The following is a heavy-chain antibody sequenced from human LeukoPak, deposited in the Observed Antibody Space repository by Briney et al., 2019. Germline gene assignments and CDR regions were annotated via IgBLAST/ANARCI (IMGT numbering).Heavy chain of an antibody. Sequence: SETLSLTCAVYGGSFSGYYWSWIRQPPGKGLEWIGEINHSGSANYNPSLKSRVTISVDTSKNQFSLNLSSVTAAGTAVYYCARGGVGSSGYYFDYWGQGTLVTVSS. V-gene: IGHV4-34*01. CDR2: INHSGSA. D-gene: IGHD6-6*01. J-gene: IGHJ4*02. CDR1: GGSFSGYY. CDR3: ARGGVGSSGYYFDY.